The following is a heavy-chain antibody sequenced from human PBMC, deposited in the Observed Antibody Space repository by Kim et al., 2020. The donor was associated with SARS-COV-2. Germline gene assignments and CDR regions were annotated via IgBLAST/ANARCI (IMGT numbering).Heavy chain of an antibody. CDR3: VREGYSVGASFFFDS. CDR2: VYHSGGT. CDR1: GAYITNHY. D-gene: IGHD2-15*01. J-gene: IGHJ5*01. Sequence: SETLSLTCTVSGAYITNHYWSWIRQPPGKGLEWIGNVYHSGGTSYNPSLKSRVTMSVETPKRQSSLQVTSVPAADTAIFYCVREGYSVGASFFFDSWG. V-gene: IGHV4-59*11.